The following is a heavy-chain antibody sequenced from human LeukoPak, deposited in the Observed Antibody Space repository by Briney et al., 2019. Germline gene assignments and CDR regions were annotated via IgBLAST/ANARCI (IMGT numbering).Heavy chain of an antibody. CDR1: GFTFSDYY. CDR3: AREVQLRDYYDSSGPNWFDP. J-gene: IGHJ5*02. CDR2: ISSSGSTI. V-gene: IGHV3-11*01. D-gene: IGHD3-22*01. Sequence: PRGSLRLSCAASGFTFSDYYMSWIRQAPGKGLEWVSYISSSGSTIYYADSVKGRFTISRDNAKNSLYLQMNSLRAEDTAVYYCAREVQLRDYYDSSGPNWFDPWGQGTLVTVSS.